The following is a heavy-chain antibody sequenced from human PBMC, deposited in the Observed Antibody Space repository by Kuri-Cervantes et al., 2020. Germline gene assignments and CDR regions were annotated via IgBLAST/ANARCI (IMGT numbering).Heavy chain of an antibody. CDR2: MSTGGTTI. D-gene: IGHD6-25*01. Sequence: GESLKISCAVSGFNFRDHEMNWVRQAPGKGLEWVSYMSTGGTTISYADSVRGRFTISRDYARNSLYLQMNSLRAEDTALYRFARDNRGYSSAWFDPWGQGTLVTVSS. J-gene: IGHJ5*02. CDR1: GFNFRDHE. V-gene: IGHV3-48*03. CDR3: ARDNRGYSSAWFDP.